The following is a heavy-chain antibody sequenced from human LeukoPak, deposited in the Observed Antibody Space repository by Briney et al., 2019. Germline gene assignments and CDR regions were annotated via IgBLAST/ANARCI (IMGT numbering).Heavy chain of an antibody. D-gene: IGHD6-6*01. Sequence: GGSLRLSCTASGFTFRRYSFNWVRQAPGKGLEWVSTISSGSDYIYYADSVRGRFTISRDNAENSLYLQMNSLRAEDTAVYYCTRDLSLAAPQGFDYWGQGTLVTVSS. CDR3: TRDLSLAAPQGFDY. CDR1: GFTFRRYS. CDR2: ISSGSDYI. J-gene: IGHJ4*02. V-gene: IGHV3-21*01.